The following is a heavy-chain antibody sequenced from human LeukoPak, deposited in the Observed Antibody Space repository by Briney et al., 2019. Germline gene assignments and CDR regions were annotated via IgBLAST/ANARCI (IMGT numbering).Heavy chain of an antibody. CDR2: INPSGGST. CDR1: GYTFTSYG. V-gene: IGHV1-46*01. Sequence: ASVKVSCKASGYTFTSYGISWVRQAPGQGLEWMGIINPSGGSTSYAQKFQGRVTMTRDMSTSTAYMELSSLRSEDTAVYYCARGVVVAAKVMYYFDYWGQGTLVTVSS. D-gene: IGHD2-15*01. CDR3: ARGVVVAAKVMYYFDY. J-gene: IGHJ4*02.